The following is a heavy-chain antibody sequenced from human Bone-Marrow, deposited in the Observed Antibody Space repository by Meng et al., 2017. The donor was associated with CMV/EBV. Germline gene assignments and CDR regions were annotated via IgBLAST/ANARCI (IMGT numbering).Heavy chain of an antibody. V-gene: IGHV3-11*04. D-gene: IGHD4-23*01. Sequence: GGSLRLSCAASGFTFSDFYMTWIRQAPGKGLEWISYISNDGTAVYYADSVRGRFTISRDNANNSVSLQMNSLRAEDTAVYYCARDGGWWQPLFWFDPWGRGTLVIVSS. CDR1: GFTFSDFY. J-gene: IGHJ5*01. CDR3: ARDGGWWQPLFWFDP. CDR2: ISNDGTAV.